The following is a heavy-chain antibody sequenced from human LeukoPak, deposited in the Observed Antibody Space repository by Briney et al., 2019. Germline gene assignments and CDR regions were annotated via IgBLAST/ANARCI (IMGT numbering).Heavy chain of an antibody. Sequence: PGGSLRLSCAASGFTFSSYGMHWVRQAPGKGLEWVSSISGSDGGTYYADSVKGRFTISRDNSKNTLYLQMSSLRAEDTAVYYCAKDQWEALYWGQGTLVTVSS. J-gene: IGHJ4*02. V-gene: IGHV3-23*01. CDR1: GFTFSSYG. CDR3: AKDQWEALY. CDR2: ISGSDGGT. D-gene: IGHD1-26*01.